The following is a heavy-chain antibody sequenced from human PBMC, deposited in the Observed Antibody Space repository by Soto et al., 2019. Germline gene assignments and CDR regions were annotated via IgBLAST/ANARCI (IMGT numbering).Heavy chain of an antibody. CDR2: INPANGNT. V-gene: IGHV1-3*05. Sequence: QVQLAQSGAEERKPGASVKVSCEATGYTFTAYAMHWVRQAPGQRLEWMGWINPANGNTKYSQKFQGRLTITSDTSANTVYLELNSXXXEXXXXXXXXXXXXXXXXXLXGPFDYWGQGNLVT. J-gene: IGHJ4*02. CDR3: XXXXXXXXXXLXGPFDY. CDR1: GYTFTAYA.